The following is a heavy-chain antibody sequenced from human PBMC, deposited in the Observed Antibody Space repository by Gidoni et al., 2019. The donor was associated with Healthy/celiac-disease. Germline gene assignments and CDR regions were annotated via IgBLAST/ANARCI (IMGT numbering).Heavy chain of an antibody. CDR1: GGSISRYS. V-gene: IGHV4-59*01. Sequence: QVQLQESGPGLVKPSETLSLTCTVSGGSISRYSWSWIRQPPGKGLEWIGYIYYSGSTNYNPSLKSRVTISVDTSKNQFSLKLSSVTAADTAVYYCASGGGYCGGDCYSDSNNWFDPWGQGTLVTVSS. D-gene: IGHD2-21*02. CDR2: IYYSGST. J-gene: IGHJ5*02. CDR3: ASGGGYCGGDCYSDSNNWFDP.